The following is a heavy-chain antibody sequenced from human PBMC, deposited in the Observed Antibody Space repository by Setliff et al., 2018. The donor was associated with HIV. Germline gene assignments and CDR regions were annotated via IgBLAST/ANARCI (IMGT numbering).Heavy chain of an antibody. D-gene: IGHD2-2*01. CDR3: ARDSCSSTSCYFDDWFDP. Sequence: ASVKVSCKASGYTFTSYGISWVRQAPGQGLEWMGWISAYNGNTSYAQELQGRVTMTTDTSTSTAYMELRSLRSDDTAVYYCARDSCSSTSCYFDDWFDPWGQGTLVTVPQ. J-gene: IGHJ5*02. CDR1: GYTFTSYG. V-gene: IGHV1-18*01. CDR2: ISAYNGNT.